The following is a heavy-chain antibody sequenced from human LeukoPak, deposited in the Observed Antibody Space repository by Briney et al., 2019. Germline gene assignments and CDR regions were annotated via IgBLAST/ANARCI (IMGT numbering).Heavy chain of an antibody. CDR1: GFSVSSNY. V-gene: IGHV3-53*01. CDR3: AKEAQGCSITSCYFDS. D-gene: IGHD2-2*01. CDR2: LYSGSHI. Sequence: PGGSLRLSCRVSGFSVSSNYMTWVRQAPGKGLEWLSSLYSGSHIFYADSVKGRFTISRDNSNSTLYLQMSGLRAEDTAVYYCAKEAQGCSITSCYFDSWGQGTLVTVPS. J-gene: IGHJ4*02.